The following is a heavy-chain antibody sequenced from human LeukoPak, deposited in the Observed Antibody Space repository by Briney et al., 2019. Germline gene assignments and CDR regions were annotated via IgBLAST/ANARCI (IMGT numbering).Heavy chain of an antibody. CDR1: GGPITSSGFH. V-gene: IGHV4-39*07. CDR2: IHYSGST. J-gene: IGHJ4*02. Sequence: PSETLFLTCTVSGGPITSSGFHWVWIRQPPGKGLEWIGSIHYSGSTQYTPSLKSRVTMSVDTSKNQFSLRLSSVTAADTAMYYCARGRPLYWGQGTLVTVSS. CDR3: ARGRPLY.